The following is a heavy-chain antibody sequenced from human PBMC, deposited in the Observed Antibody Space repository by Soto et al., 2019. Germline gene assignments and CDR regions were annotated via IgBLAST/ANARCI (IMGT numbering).Heavy chain of an antibody. CDR3: ARDPGGHYCTSTSCLYFFDH. Sequence: EVQLLESGGALVQPGGSLRLSCAASGFTFSNHAMNWVRQAPGKGLEWVSTISDSGSTYYADSVKGRFTISTDNSTTTLYLQMNSLRAEETAVYYCARDPGGHYCTSTSCLYFFDHWGQGTLVIVSS. J-gene: IGHJ4*02. V-gene: IGHV3-23*01. CDR2: ISDSGST. D-gene: IGHD2-2*01. CDR1: GFTFSNHA.